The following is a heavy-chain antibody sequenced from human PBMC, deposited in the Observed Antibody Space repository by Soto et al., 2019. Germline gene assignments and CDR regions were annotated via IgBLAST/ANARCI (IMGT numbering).Heavy chain of an antibody. V-gene: IGHV1-69*01. J-gene: IGHJ3*02. Sequence: QVQLVQSGAEVKKSGSSVKVSCKAFGGTFSSYVISWVRQAPGQGLEWMGGIIPVCRTAKYAQRFQGSVSITVDESTTPPYMELSSLRSEDTAVYFCATGLYGPGSDIWGHETMVTVSS. CDR2: IIPVCRTA. D-gene: IGHD3-10*01. CDR3: ATGLYGPGSDI. CDR1: GGTFSSYV.